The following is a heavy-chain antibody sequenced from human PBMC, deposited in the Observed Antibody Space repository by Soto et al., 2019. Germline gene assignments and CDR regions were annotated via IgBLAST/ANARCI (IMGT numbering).Heavy chain of an antibody. Sequence: QVQLVQSGAEVKKPGASVKVSCKASGYTFTSYAMHWVRQAPGQRLEWMGWINAGNGNTKYSQKFQGRVTITRDTSASTAYIELSSLRSEDTAVYYCARGHDFWSGLYYMDVWGKGTTVTVSS. V-gene: IGHV1-3*01. CDR1: GYTFTSYA. CDR3: ARGHDFWSGLYYMDV. CDR2: INAGNGNT. J-gene: IGHJ6*03. D-gene: IGHD3-3*01.